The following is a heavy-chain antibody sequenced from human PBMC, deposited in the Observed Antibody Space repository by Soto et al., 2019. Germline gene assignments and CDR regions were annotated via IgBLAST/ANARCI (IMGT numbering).Heavy chain of an antibody. CDR1: GFFCSSYD. D-gene: IGHD2-8*02. CDR3: AKATATGGGAFDI. Sequence: EVQMFETGGGLAQPGGSLRLSCAASGFFCSSYDMSWVRQAPGKGLEWVSTILVDGRTFYVDSVKGRFTISRDSSRNTVYLQMNSLTVGDTALYYCAKATATGGGAFDICGQGTMVTVSS. V-gene: IGHV3-23*01. J-gene: IGHJ3*02. CDR2: ILVDGRT.